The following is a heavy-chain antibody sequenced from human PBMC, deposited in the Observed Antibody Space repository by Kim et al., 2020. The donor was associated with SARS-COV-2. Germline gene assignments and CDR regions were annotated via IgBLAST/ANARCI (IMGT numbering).Heavy chain of an antibody. J-gene: IGHJ4*02. V-gene: IGHV3-23*01. CDR1: GFTFSSYA. CDR3: AKDRGVRGVIMYYFDY. D-gene: IGHD3-10*01. CDR2: ISGSGGST. Sequence: GGSLRLSCAASGFTFSSYAMSWVRQAPGKGLEWVSAISGSGGSTYYADSVKGRFTISRDNSKNTLYLQMNSLRAEDTAVYYCAKDRGVRGVIMYYFDYWGQGNLVTVSS.